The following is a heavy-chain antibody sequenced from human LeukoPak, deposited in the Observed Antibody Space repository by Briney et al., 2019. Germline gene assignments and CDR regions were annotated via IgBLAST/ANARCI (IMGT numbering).Heavy chain of an antibody. Sequence: PSETLSLTCTVYGGSISSYYWSWIRQPPGKGLEWIGYIYYSGSTNYNPSLKSRVTISVDTSKNQFSLKLSSVTAADTAVYYCARSSGWYSAFDIWGQGTMVTVSS. CDR2: IYYSGST. J-gene: IGHJ3*02. D-gene: IGHD6-19*01. CDR1: GGSISSYY. CDR3: ARSSGWYSAFDI. V-gene: IGHV4-59*01.